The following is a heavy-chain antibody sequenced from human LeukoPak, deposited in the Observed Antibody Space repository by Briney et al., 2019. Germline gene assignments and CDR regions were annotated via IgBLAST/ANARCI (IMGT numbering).Heavy chain of an antibody. CDR1: GGSFSGYY. CDR3: ARGVTYYDSSGLVDY. V-gene: IGHV4-34*01. J-gene: IGHJ4*02. Sequence: SETLSLTCAVYGGSFSGYYWSWIRQPPGKGLEWIGEINHSGSTNYNPSLKSRVTISVDTSKNQFSLKLSSVTAADTAVYYCARGVTYYDSSGLVDYWGQGTLVTVSS. D-gene: IGHD3-22*01. CDR2: INHSGST.